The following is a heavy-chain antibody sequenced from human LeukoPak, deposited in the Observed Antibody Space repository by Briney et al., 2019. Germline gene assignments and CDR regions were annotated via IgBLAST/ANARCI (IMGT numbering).Heavy chain of an antibody. CDR2: IYYSGST. Sequence: SKTLSLTCTVSGGSISDYYWSWIRQPPGKGLEWIGYIYYSGSTNYNPSLKSRVTISVDTSKNQFSLKLSSVTAADTAVYYCARDPSERYYDSSGYYPHYYYYYGMDVWGQGTTVTVSS. V-gene: IGHV4-59*01. CDR3: ARDPSERYYDSSGYYPHYYYYYGMDV. CDR1: GGSISDYY. J-gene: IGHJ6*02. D-gene: IGHD3-22*01.